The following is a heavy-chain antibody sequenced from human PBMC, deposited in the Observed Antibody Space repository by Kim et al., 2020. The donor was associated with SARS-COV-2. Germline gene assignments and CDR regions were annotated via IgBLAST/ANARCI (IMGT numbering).Heavy chain of an antibody. CDR3: AIWTLDY. D-gene: IGHD1-1*01. CDR2: DGSNK. J-gene: IGHJ4*02. V-gene: IGHV3-30*02. Sequence: DGSNKYYADSVKGRFTISRDNSKNTLYLQMNSLRAEDTAVYYCAIWTLDYWGQGTLVTVSS.